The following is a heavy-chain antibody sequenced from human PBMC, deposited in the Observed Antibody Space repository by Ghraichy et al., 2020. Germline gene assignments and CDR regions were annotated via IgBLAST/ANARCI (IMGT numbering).Heavy chain of an antibody. V-gene: IGHV3-66*01. J-gene: IGHJ6*02. CDR2: IYSGGST. CDR3: ATGGNYYDSSGYQPDYYYYGMDV. CDR1: GFTVSSNY. Sequence: ESLNISCAASGFTVSSNYMSWVRQAPGKGLEWVSVIYSGGSTYYADSVKGRFTISRDNSKNTLYLQMNSLRAEDTAVYYCATGGNYYDSSGYQPDYYYYGMDVWGQGTTVTVSS. D-gene: IGHD3-22*01.